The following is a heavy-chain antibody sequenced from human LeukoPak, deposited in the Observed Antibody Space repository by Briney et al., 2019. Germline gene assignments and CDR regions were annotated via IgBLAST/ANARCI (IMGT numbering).Heavy chain of an antibody. D-gene: IGHD6-19*01. CDR3: AKGQWLDY. CDR2: ISWNSGSI. Sequence: GGSRRLSCAASGFTFDDYAMHWVRQAPGKGLEWVSGISWNSGSIGYADSVKGRFTISRDNAKNSLYLQMNSLRAEDMALYYCAKGQWLDYWGQGTLVTVSS. V-gene: IGHV3-9*03. CDR1: GFTFDDYA. J-gene: IGHJ4*02.